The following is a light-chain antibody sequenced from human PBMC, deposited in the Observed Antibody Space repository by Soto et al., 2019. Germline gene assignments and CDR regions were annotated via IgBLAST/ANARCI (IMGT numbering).Light chain of an antibody. CDR2: GAS. J-gene: IGKJ1*01. Sequence: ETVMTQSPATLSVSPGERATLSCRASQSVNSDLAWYQKKPGQAPRLLIYGASTRATGIPARFSGGGSGTEFTLTISSLQSEDFAAYYCEQNDNWPRTFGQGTKV. CDR1: QSVNSD. V-gene: IGKV3-15*01. CDR3: EQNDNWPRT.